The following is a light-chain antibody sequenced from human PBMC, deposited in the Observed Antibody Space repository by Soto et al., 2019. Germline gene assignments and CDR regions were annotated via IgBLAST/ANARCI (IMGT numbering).Light chain of an antibody. CDR3: SSYTSSSPYYV. V-gene: IGLV2-14*01. CDR2: DVG. Sequence: QSALTQPASVSGSPGQSITISCTGTSSDVGDYNYVSWYQQHPGKAPILMIYDVGNRPSGVSNRFSGSKSGNTASLTISGLQAEDEADYYCSSYTSSSPYYVFGTGTKVTVL. CDR1: SSDVGDYNY. J-gene: IGLJ1*01.